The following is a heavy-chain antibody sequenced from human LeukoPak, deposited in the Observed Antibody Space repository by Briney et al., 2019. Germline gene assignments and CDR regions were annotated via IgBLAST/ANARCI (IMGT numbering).Heavy chain of an antibody. V-gene: IGHV4-38-2*02. Sequence: SETLSLTCTVSGYSISSGYYWGWIRQPPGKGLEWIGEINHSGSTNYNPSLKSRVTISVDTSKNQFSLKLSSVTAADTAVYYCARGLRSKKEAWGQGTMVTVSS. CDR2: INHSGST. CDR1: GYSISSGYY. CDR3: ARGLRSKKEA. J-gene: IGHJ3*01.